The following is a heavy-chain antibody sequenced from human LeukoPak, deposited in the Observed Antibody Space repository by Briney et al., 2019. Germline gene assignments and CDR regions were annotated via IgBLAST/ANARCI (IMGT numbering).Heavy chain of an antibody. CDR3: ARGVITVPGPLDY. D-gene: IGHD6-19*01. Sequence: GGSLRLSCAASGFTFSDYYMSWIRQAPGKGLEWVSYISSSSSYTNYADSVKGRFTISRDNAKNSLYLQMNSLRAEDTAVYYCARGVITVPGPLDYWGQGTLVTVSS. CDR1: GFTFSDYY. V-gene: IGHV3-11*06. J-gene: IGHJ4*02. CDR2: ISSSSSYT.